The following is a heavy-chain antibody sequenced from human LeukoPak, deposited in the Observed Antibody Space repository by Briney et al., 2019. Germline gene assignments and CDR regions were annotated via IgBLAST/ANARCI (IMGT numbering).Heavy chain of an antibody. V-gene: IGHV3-15*01. D-gene: IGHD3-9*01. Sequence: GGSLRLSCAASGFTFTSYSMNWVRQAPGKGLEWVGRIKSKTDGGTTDYAAPVKGRFTISRDDSKNTLYLQMNSLKTEDTAVYYCTTLLRYFDWFLLFPSYGMDVWGQGTTVTVSS. CDR1: GFTFTSYS. CDR3: TTLLRYFDWFLLFPSYGMDV. J-gene: IGHJ6*02. CDR2: IKSKTDGGTT.